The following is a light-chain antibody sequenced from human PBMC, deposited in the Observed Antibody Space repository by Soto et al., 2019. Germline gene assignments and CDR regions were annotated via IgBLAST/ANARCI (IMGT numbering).Light chain of an antibody. CDR1: QSVTSSY. J-gene: IGKJ4*01. V-gene: IGKV3-20*01. CDR3: QQYGRSPLT. CDR2: GAS. Sequence: EIVLTQSPATLSLSPGERATLSCRASQSVTSSYLAWYQQKPGQAPRLLIYGASSRATGIPDRFSGSGSGTDFTLTISRLEPEDCAVYYCQQYGRSPLTFGGGTKVDIK.